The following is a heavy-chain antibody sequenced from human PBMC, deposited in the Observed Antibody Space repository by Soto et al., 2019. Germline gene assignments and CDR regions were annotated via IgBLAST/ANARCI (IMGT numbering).Heavy chain of an antibody. Sequence: QVQLQESVPGLVMPSQTLSLTCAVSGGSIDDINSYWTWIRQSPGRSPEWIGYIHNTCNTFYSPALKRRLAISIDRSKSQFSLKMSAVTAAATAFYYCARSTYGEGYPHFFADWGQGTLVTVSS. V-gene: IGHV4-30-4*01. CDR2: IHNTCNT. J-gene: IGHJ4*02. CDR1: GGSIDDINSY. D-gene: IGHD3-16*02. CDR3: ARSTYGEGYPHFFAD.